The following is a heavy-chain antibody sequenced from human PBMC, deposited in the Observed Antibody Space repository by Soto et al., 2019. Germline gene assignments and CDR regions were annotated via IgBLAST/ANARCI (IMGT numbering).Heavy chain of an antibody. CDR2: IKSKTDGGTT. V-gene: IGHV3-15*01. J-gene: IGHJ4*02. CDR1: GFTFSNAW. Sequence: GGSLRLSCAASGFTFSNAWMSWVRQAPGKGLEWVGRIKSKTDGGTTDYAAPVKGRFTISRDDSKNTLYLQMNSLKTEDTAVYYCTTDHPGIAVLDYWGQGTLVTVSS. CDR3: TTDHPGIAVLDY. D-gene: IGHD6-19*01.